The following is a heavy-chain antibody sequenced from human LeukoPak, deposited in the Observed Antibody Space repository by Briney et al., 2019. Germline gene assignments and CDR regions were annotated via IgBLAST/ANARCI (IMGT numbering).Heavy chain of an antibody. J-gene: IGHJ4*02. CDR2: ISSSSSHI. CDR1: GFTFGYYS. D-gene: IGHD6-19*01. V-gene: IGHV3-21*04. Sequence: GGSLRLSCAASGFTFGYYSMNWVRQAPGKGLEWVSSISSSSSHIYYADSVKGRFTISRDNAKNSLYLQMNSLRAEDTALYYCAREGREWLSVGIDYWGQGTLVTVSS. CDR3: AREGREWLSVGIDY.